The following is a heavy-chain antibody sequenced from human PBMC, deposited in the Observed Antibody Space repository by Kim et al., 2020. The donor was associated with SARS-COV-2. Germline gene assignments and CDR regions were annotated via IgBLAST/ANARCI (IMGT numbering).Heavy chain of an antibody. Sequence: YYADSRKGRFTISRANAKNSLYLQMNSLRAEDTAVYYCASDIVVPDGMDVWGQGTTVTVSS. D-gene: IGHD2-2*01. J-gene: IGHJ6*02. CDR3: ASDIVVPDGMDV. V-gene: IGHV3-21*01.